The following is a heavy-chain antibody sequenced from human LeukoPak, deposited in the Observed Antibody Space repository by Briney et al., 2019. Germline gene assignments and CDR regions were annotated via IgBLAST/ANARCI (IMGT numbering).Heavy chain of an antibody. J-gene: IGHJ5*02. D-gene: IGHD2-2*01. CDR2: IYSGGST. CDR3: ARGPGYCSSTSCWGDNWFDP. V-gene: IGHV3-53*01. Sequence: PRGSLRLSCAASGFIPSSNYMSWVREAPGKGGEWVSGIYSGGSTYYADSVNGRFTISRDNSKTTLYLQMNSLRAEDTAVYYCARGPGYCSSTSCWGDNWFDPWGQGTLVTVSS. CDR1: GFIPSSNY.